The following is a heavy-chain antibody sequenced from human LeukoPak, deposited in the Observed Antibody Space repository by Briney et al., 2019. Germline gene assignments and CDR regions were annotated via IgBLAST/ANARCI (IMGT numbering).Heavy chain of an antibody. CDR2: ITGGGGDT. V-gene: IGHV3-23*01. CDR3: AKGSSISRPYFFDY. Sequence: GGSLRLSCAASGFTFRSYAMSWVRQAPGKGLEWVSAITGGGGDTFHADSVRGRFTISRDNSKNTLYLQMSSLRDEDTAVYYCAKGSSISRPYFFDYWGQGALVTVSS. CDR1: GFTFRSYA. D-gene: IGHD2-2*01. J-gene: IGHJ4*02.